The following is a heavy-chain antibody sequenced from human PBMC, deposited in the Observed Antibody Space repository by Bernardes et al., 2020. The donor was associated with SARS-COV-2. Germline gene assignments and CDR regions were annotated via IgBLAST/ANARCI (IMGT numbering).Heavy chain of an antibody. Sequence: TLSLTCTVSGGSISSYYWSWIRQPPGQGLEWIGYIYYSGSTNYNPSLKSRVTISVDTSKNQFSLKLSSVTAADTAVYYCASGSLIVATQDYYYYGMDVWGQGTTVTVSS. D-gene: IGHD5-12*01. CDR1: GGSISSYY. J-gene: IGHJ6*02. CDR3: ASGSLIVATQDYYYYGMDV. CDR2: IYYSGST. V-gene: IGHV4-59*08.